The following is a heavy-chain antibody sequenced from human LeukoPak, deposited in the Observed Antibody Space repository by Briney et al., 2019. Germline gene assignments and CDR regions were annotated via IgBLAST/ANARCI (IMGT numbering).Heavy chain of an antibody. CDR3: AREGSSSFDY. V-gene: IGHV6-1*01. J-gene: IGHJ4*02. CDR1: GDSVSSNSAA. CDR2: TYYRSKWYY. D-gene: IGHD3-10*01. Sequence: SQTLSLTCALSGDSVSSNSAAWNCIRQSPSGGLEWLGRTYYRSKWYYDYAVSVTSRITINPDTSKNQFSLHLNSVTPEDTAVYYCAREGSSSFDYWGPGNLGTVSS.